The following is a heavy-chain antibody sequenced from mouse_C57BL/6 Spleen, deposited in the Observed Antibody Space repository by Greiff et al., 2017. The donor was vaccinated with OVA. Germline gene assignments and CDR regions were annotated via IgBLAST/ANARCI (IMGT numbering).Heavy chain of an antibody. CDR3: AREGLLRIPWFAY. CDR2: IHPNSGST. CDR1: GYTFTSYW. J-gene: IGHJ3*01. V-gene: IGHV1-64*01. Sequence: QVQLKQPGAELVKPGASVKLSCKASGYTFTSYWMHWVKQRPGQGLEWIGMIHPNSGSTNYNEKFKSKATLTVDKSSSTAYMQLSSLTSEDSAVYYCAREGLLRIPWFAYWGQGTLVTVSA. D-gene: IGHD1-1*01.